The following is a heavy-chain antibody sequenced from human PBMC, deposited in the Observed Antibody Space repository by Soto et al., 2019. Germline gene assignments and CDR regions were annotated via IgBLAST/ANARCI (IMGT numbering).Heavy chain of an antibody. CDR2: ISWNSGYI. CDR3: AKARAYSTGNYFYGMNV. V-gene: IGHV3-9*01. Sequence: EVRLVESGGGLVKPGRSLRLSCAASGFVFDDFAMHWVRQAPGKGLEWVSGISWNSGYIGYAASVKGRFTISRDNSKRSLYLQMNSLTAEDTALYYCAKARAYSTGNYFYGMNVWVQGTTVTVSS. J-gene: IGHJ6*02. D-gene: IGHD1-1*01. CDR1: GFVFDDFA.